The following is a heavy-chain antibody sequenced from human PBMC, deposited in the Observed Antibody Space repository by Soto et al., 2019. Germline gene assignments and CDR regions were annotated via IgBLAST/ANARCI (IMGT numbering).Heavy chain of an antibody. CDR3: ARSWGGGWYGLRYFDY. D-gene: IGHD2-21*02. CDR2: IIPIFGTA. V-gene: IGHV1-69*01. Sequence: QVQLVQSGAEVKKPGSSVKVSCKASGGTFSSYAISWVRQAPGQGLEWMGGIIPIFGTANYAQKFQGRVTITADECTGTDYMVLGSLRSEDTAVYYLARSWGGGWYGLRYFDYWGQGTLVTVSS. J-gene: IGHJ4*02. CDR1: GGTFSSYA.